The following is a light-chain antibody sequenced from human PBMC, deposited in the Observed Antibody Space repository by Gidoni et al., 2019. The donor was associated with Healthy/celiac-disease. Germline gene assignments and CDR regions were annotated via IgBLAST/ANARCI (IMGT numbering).Light chain of an antibody. V-gene: IGKV3-11*01. Sequence: EIVLTQSPATLSLSPGERATLSCRASQSVSSYLAWYQQKPGQAPRLLIYDASNRATGIPARFSGSGSGTGFTLTISSLEPEDFAVYYCQQRSNWPRTFXXXTKVEIK. CDR3: QQRSNWPRT. CDR1: QSVSSY. J-gene: IGKJ1*01. CDR2: DAS.